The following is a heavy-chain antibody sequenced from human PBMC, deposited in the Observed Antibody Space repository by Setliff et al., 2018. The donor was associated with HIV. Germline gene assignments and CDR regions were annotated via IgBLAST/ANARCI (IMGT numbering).Heavy chain of an antibody. CDR2: IYYSGST. V-gene: IGHV4-59*01. CDR1: GGSISSYY. CDR3: ARPRSGTYRGHYYYYMDA. J-gene: IGHJ6*03. D-gene: IGHD3-10*01. Sequence: SETLSLTCTVSGGSISSYYWSWIRQPPGRGLEWIGYIYYSGSTNYNPSLKSRVTISVDTSKNQFSLKLSSVTAADTAVYYCARPRSGTYRGHYYYYMDAWGKGTTVTVSS.